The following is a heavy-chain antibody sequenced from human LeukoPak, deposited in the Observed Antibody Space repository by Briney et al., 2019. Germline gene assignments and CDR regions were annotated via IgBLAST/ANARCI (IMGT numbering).Heavy chain of an antibody. CDR2: IYYSGST. D-gene: IGHD6-13*01. CDR3: ARDIAAAGTPGDWFDP. CDR1: GGSISSYY. J-gene: IGHJ5*02. V-gene: IGHV4-59*01. Sequence: SETLSLTCTVSGGSISSYYWSWTRQPPGKGLEWIGYIYYSGSTNYNPSLKSRVTISVDTSKNQFSLKLSSVTAADTAVYYCARDIAAAGTPGDWFDPWGQGTLVTVSS.